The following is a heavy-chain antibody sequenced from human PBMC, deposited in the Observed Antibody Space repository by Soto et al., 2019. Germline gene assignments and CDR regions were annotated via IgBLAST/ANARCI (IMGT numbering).Heavy chain of an antibody. CDR2: IYWNDDK. V-gene: IGHV2-5*01. CDR3: AHSPWGAAPDY. D-gene: IGHD3-16*01. J-gene: IGHJ4*02. Sequence: QITLKESGPTLVKPTQTLTLTCALSGFSVSARGVGVGWIRQPPGKALEWLAIIYWNDDKLYRPSLQSRLTIPKDPSKNQVVLTMTNMDPVDTATYYCAHSPWGAAPDYWGQGTPVTVSS. CDR1: GFSVSARGVG.